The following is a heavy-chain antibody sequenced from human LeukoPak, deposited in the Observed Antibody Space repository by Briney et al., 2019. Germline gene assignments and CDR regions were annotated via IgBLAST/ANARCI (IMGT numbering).Heavy chain of an antibody. CDR1: GDSISNFY. Sequence: KPSETLSLTCSVSGDSISNFYWNWIRQPPGKRLEWIGNIHYSGSSNYNPSLQSRVTMSIDTSRNQLFLKLTSVTAADTAVYYCALAPNSNWFDFWGQGTLVTVSS. D-gene: IGHD2-8*01. J-gene: IGHJ5*01. CDR2: IHYSGSS. CDR3: ALAPNSNWFDF. V-gene: IGHV4-59*08.